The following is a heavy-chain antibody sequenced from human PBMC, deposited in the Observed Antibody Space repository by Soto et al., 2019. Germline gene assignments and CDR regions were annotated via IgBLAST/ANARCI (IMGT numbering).Heavy chain of an antibody. J-gene: IGHJ4*02. CDR1: GFTFSSYA. Sequence: GGSLRLSCAASGFTFSSYAMSCVRQAPGKGLEWVSAISGSGGSTYYADSVKGRFTISRDNSKNTLYLQMNSLRAEDTAVYYCANHQTTRILSLAHWGQGTLVIVSS. V-gene: IGHV3-23*01. D-gene: IGHD2-15*01. CDR2: ISGSGGST. CDR3: ANHQTTRILSLAH.